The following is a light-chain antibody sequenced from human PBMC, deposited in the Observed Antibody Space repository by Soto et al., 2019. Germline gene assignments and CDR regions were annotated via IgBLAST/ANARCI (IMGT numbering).Light chain of an antibody. CDR3: QQYGTSLFT. CDR2: GAS. Sequence: ELVLTQSPGTLSLSPGDRATLSCRSSQSAYSSYLSWYQQKPSQAPRLLIYGASNRATGIPDRFSGSGSGTDFTLTISGLEPEDFAVYYCQQYGTSLFTFGGGTRVEIK. J-gene: IGKJ4*01. V-gene: IGKV3-20*01. CDR1: QSAYSSY.